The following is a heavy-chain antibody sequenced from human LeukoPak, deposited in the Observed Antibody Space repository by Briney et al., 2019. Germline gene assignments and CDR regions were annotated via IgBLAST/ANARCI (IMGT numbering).Heavy chain of an antibody. D-gene: IGHD6-25*01. CDR3: ARTTSFTASGYDY. Sequence: VASVKVSCKASGYTFTNYHINWGRQATGQGLEWMGWMNPNNGDSGYAQKFQGRGTITRDTAISTSYMELRSLRSDDTAVYFCARTTSFTASGYDYWGQGTLVTVSS. CDR1: GYTFTNYH. V-gene: IGHV1-8*03. CDR2: MNPNNGDS. J-gene: IGHJ4*02.